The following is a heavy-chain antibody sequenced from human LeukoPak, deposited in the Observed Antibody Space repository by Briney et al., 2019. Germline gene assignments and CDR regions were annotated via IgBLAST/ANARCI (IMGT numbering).Heavy chain of an antibody. D-gene: IGHD3-3*01. Sequence: ASVKVSGKASGGTFSSYAISWVRQAPGQGLEWMGRIIPIFGIANYAQKFQGRVTITADKSTSTAYMELSSLRSEDTAVYYCARDLRGLYDFWSGSTNWFDPWGQGTLVTVSS. CDR2: IIPIFGIA. CDR3: ARDLRGLYDFWSGSTNWFDP. CDR1: GGTFSSYA. V-gene: IGHV1-69*04. J-gene: IGHJ5*02.